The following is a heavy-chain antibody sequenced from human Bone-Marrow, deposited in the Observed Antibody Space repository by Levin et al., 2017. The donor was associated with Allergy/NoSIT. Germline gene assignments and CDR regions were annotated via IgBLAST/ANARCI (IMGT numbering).Heavy chain of an antibody. CDR2: VYPGGST. CDR1: GGSITSSDW. Sequence: ASETLSLTCSVSGGSITSSDWWTWVRQPPGKGLEWIGEVYPGGSTNYSPSLESRMSISVDKSKNEFSLRLTSVTAADTAVYYCASVGDYWGQGILVTVSS. CDR3: ASVGDY. J-gene: IGHJ4*02. V-gene: IGHV4-4*02. D-gene: IGHD3-16*01.